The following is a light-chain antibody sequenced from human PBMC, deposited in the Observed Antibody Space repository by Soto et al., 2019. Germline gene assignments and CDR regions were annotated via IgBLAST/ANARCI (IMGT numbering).Light chain of an antibody. CDR1: SGDIGGYNY. Sequence: QSALTQPASVSGSPGQSITISCTGTSGDIGGYNYVSWYQQHPGKAPKLLISEVTNRPSGVSNRFSGSKSGNTASLTISGLQAEDEADYYCQSFDSSLRAYVFGSGTKLTVL. CDR3: QSFDSSLRAYV. CDR2: EVT. V-gene: IGLV2-14*01. J-gene: IGLJ1*01.